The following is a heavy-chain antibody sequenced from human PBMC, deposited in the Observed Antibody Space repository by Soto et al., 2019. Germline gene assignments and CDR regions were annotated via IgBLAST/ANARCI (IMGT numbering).Heavy chain of an antibody. J-gene: IGHJ4*02. V-gene: IGHV3-23*01. Sequence: GGSLRLSCAASGFTFSSYAMSCVRQAPGKGLEWVSAISGSGGSTYYADSVKGRFTISRDNSKNTLYLQMNSLRAEDTAVYYCAKGPLLRLGFIDYWGQGTLVTVSS. CDR1: GFTFSSYA. CDR2: ISGSGGST. D-gene: IGHD3-16*01. CDR3: AKGPLLRLGFIDY.